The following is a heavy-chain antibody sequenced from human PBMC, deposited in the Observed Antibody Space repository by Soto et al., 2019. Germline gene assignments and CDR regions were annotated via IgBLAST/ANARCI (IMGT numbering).Heavy chain of an antibody. CDR3: AKDLKVSGGFHGSLNYYYGMDV. Sequence: GGSLRLSCAASGFSFSNHGMQWVRQAPGKGLEWVAVISYDGNVKYYTDSVKGRFTISRDNSQSTLFLQMDSLRPEDAAVYYCAKDLKVSGGFHGSLNYYYGMDVWGQGTTGTVS. J-gene: IGHJ6*02. V-gene: IGHV3-30*18. D-gene: IGHD3-10*01. CDR2: ISYDGNVK. CDR1: GFSFSNHG.